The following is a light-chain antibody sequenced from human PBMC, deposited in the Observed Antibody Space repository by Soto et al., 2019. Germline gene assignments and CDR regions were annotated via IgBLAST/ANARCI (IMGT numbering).Light chain of an antibody. V-gene: IGKV1-33*01. J-gene: IGKJ3*01. CDR3: QHCDYLPI. Sequence: DIQMTQSPYSLSASVGDRVTITCQASQDITSYLNWYQHKPGKAPKLLIYDASILEAGVPSRFSGSGSGTYFTFTISSLQPEDVATYYCQHCDYLPIFGPGTTVDFK. CDR1: QDITSY. CDR2: DAS.